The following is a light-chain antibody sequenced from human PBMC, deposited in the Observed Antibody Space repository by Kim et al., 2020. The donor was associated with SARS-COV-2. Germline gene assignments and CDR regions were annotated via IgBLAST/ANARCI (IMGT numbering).Light chain of an antibody. J-gene: IGLJ2*01. CDR3: QAWDSSTAS. CDR2: QDS. Sequence: SYELTQPPSVSVSPGQTASITCSGDKLGDKYACWYQQKPGQSPVLVIYQDSKRPSGIPERFSGSNYGNTATLTISGTQAMDEADYYCQAWDSSTASFGGG. V-gene: IGLV3-1*01. CDR1: KLGDKY.